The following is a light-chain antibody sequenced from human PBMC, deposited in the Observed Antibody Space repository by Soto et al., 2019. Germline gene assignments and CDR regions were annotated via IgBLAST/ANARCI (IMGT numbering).Light chain of an antibody. V-gene: IGKV1-5*01. CDR3: QQYNIYSYT. Sequence: DIQMTQSPSTLSASVGDRVTITCRASQSISSWLAWYQQKPGKAPKLLIYDASSLESGVPSRFSGSGSGTEFTLTISSLQPADFATYYCQQYNIYSYTFGQGTKLEI. J-gene: IGKJ2*01. CDR2: DAS. CDR1: QSISSW.